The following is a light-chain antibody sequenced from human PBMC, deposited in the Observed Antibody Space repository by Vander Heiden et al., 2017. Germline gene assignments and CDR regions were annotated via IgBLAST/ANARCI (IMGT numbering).Light chain of an antibody. V-gene: IGKV4-1*01. CDR2: WAS. CDR3: QQYHSVPIT. J-gene: IGKJ5*01. Sequence: DIVLTQSPDSLAVSLGERATIDCMSSQSVLHTTNNAHYLAWYQQKPGQPPKLLIYWASTRDSGVPDRFSGSGSGTHFSLTISSLQSEDVAVYYCQQYHSVPITFGQGTRLEIK. CDR1: QSVLHTTNNAHY.